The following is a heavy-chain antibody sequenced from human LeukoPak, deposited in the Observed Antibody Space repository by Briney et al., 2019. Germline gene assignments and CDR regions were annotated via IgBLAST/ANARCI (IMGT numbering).Heavy chain of an antibody. J-gene: IGHJ4*02. Sequence: GGSLRLSCAASGFTFSSYAMSWVRQAPGKGLEWVSAISGSGGSTYYADSVKGRFTISRDNSKNTLYLQMNSLRAEDTAVYYCAKRPPRTTGYCKGNCSPYRDYWGQGTLVTVSS. D-gene: IGHD2-15*01. CDR3: AKRPPRTTGYCKGNCSPYRDY. CDR1: GFTFSSYA. V-gene: IGHV3-23*01. CDR2: ISGSGGST.